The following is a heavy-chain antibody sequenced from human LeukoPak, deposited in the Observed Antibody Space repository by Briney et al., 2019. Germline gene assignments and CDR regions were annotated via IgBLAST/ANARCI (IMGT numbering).Heavy chain of an antibody. CDR2: IYYSGST. CDR1: GGSISSGDYY. J-gene: IGHJ6*02. CDR3: ARDDIVVVPAAPQPYYYYYGMDV. Sequence: SETLSPTCTVSGGSISSGDYYWSWIRQPPGKGLEWIGYIYYSGSTYYNPSLKSRVTISVDTSKNQFSLKLSSVTAADTAVYYCARDDIVVVPAAPQPYYYYYGMDVWGQGTTVTVSS. D-gene: IGHD2-2*01. V-gene: IGHV4-30-4*01.